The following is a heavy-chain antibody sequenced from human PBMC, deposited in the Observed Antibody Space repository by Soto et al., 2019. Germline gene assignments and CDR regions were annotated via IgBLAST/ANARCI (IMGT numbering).Heavy chain of an antibody. D-gene: IGHD6-13*01. J-gene: IGHJ4*02. CDR1: GFTFSSYI. Sequence: GGSLRLSCAASGFTFSSYIMNWVRQAPGKGLEWVSSISSSSSYIYYADSVKGRFTISRDNSKNTLYLQMNSLRAEDTAVYYCARRGPGTYFDYWGQGTLVTVSS. CDR2: ISSSSSYI. CDR3: ARRGPGTYFDY. V-gene: IGHV3-21*04.